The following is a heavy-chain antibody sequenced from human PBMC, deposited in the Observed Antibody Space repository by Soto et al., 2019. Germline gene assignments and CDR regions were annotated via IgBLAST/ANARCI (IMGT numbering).Heavy chain of an antibody. Sequence: SETLSLTCAVYGGSFSGYYWSWIRQPPGKGLEWIGEINHSGSTNYNPSLKSRVTISVDTSKNQFSLKLSSVTAADTAVYYCARGLMIKFGGVIVRKPFDYWGQGTLVTVSS. J-gene: IGHJ4*02. CDR3: ARGLMIKFGGVIVRKPFDY. D-gene: IGHD3-16*02. V-gene: IGHV4-34*01. CDR2: INHSGST. CDR1: GGSFSGYY.